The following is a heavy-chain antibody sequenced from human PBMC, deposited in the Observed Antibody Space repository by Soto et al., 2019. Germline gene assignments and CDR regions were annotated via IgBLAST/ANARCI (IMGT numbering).Heavy chain of an antibody. CDR3: AKGEAAARDRWHQNSIDP. CDR1: GFTFSSYG. Sequence: GGSLRLSCAASGFTFSSYGMHWVRQAPGKGLEWVAVISYDGSNKYYADSVKGRFTISRDNSKNTLYLQMNSLRAEDTAVYYCAKGEAAARDRWHQNSIDPWGQGTLVTVSS. D-gene: IGHD6-6*01. V-gene: IGHV3-30*18. J-gene: IGHJ5*02. CDR2: ISYDGSNK.